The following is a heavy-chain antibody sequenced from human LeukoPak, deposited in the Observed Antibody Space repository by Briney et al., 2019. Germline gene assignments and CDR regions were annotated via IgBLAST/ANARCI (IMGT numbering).Heavy chain of an antibody. CDR2: INTNTGNP. CDR1: GYTFTNYG. D-gene: IGHD2-15*01. Sequence: ASVKVSCKASGYTFTNYGITWVRQAPGQGLEWMGWINTNTGNPTYAQGFTGRFVFSLDTSVSTAYLQISSLKAEDTAVYYCAREWLVAASSYWGQGTLVTVSS. CDR3: AREWLVAASSY. V-gene: IGHV7-4-1*02. J-gene: IGHJ4*02.